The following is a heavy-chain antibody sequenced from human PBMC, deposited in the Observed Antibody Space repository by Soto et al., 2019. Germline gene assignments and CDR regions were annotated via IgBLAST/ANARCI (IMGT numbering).Heavy chain of an antibody. V-gene: IGHV3-66*01. D-gene: IGHD6-13*01. Sequence: GGSLRLSCAASGFTVSSTYMSWVRQAPGKGLEWVSVIYSGGNTYYADPVKGRFTISRDNSKNTLYLQMNSLRAEDTAVYYCAVRLGQQLAQPSDYWGQGTLVTVSS. CDR2: IYSGGNT. CDR1: GFTVSSTY. J-gene: IGHJ4*02. CDR3: AVRLGQQLAQPSDY.